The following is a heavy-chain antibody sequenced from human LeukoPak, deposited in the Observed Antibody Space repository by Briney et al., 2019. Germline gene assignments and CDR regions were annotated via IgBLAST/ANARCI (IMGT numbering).Heavy chain of an antibody. CDR3: ARDKTYYYDSSVPDY. V-gene: IGHV1-18*01. Sequence: GASVKVSCKASGYTFTSYGISWVRQAPGQGLEWMGWISAYNGNTNYAQKLQGRVTMTTDTSTSTAYMELRSLRSDDTAVYYCARDKTYYYDSSVPDYWGQGTLVTVSS. CDR2: ISAYNGNT. CDR1: GYTFTSYG. J-gene: IGHJ4*02. D-gene: IGHD3-22*01.